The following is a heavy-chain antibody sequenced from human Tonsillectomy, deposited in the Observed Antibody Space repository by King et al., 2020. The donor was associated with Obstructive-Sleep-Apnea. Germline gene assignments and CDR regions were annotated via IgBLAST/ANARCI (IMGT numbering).Heavy chain of an antibody. D-gene: IGHD1-14*01. Sequence: QLVQSGGGLVKPGGSLRLSCAASGFTFSDYYMSWLRQAPGKGLEWVSYISSSSSYTNYADSVKGRFTISRDNAKNSLYLQMNSLRAEDTAVYYCARDETEDAFDIWGQGTMVTVSS. J-gene: IGHJ3*02. CDR1: GFTFSDYY. CDR3: ARDETEDAFDI. V-gene: IGHV3-11*06. CDR2: ISSSSSYT.